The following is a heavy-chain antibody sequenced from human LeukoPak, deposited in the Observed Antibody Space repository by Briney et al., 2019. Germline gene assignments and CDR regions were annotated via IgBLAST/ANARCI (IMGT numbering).Heavy chain of an antibody. CDR3: TTGRATNKY. CDR2: LKKDGSER. J-gene: IGHJ4*02. V-gene: IGHV3-7*01. Sequence: GGSLRLSCAVSGFTSYSDYMSWVRQAPGRGLEWVASLKKDGSERTYVDSVKGRFSISRDSAKNSLYLQMNGLGAEDTAVYYCTTGRATNKYWGQGVLVTVSS. D-gene: IGHD1-26*01. CDR1: GFTSYSDY.